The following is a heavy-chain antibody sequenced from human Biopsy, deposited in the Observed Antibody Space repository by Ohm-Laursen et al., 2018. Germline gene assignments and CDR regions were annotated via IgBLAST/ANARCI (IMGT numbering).Heavy chain of an antibody. D-gene: IGHD2-15*01. V-gene: IGHV1-69*06. Sequence: GSSVKVSCKASGYNFDIYPLFWVRQDPGQGFEWMGGIVPLFETTDSAQKFQGRVTITADRSTTTAYIELSGLTSEDTAIYYCAKAGQTSGEYVVPRHFDSWGQGTRVTVSS. CDR3: AKAGQTSGEYVVPRHFDS. CDR2: IVPLFETT. CDR1: GYNFDIYP. J-gene: IGHJ4*02.